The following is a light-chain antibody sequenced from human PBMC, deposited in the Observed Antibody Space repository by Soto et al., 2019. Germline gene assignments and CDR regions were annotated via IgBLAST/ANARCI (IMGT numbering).Light chain of an antibody. V-gene: IGKV1-5*01. CDR2: AAS. CDR1: QSISSW. J-gene: IGKJ5*01. CDR3: QQYNSYSIT. Sequence: DIPMTPSTSTLSASVGGRGTPPCRASQSISSWLAWYQQKPRKAPKLLIYAASNFQSGVPSRFSGSGSGTHFTLTISSLQPEDFATYYCQQYNSYSITFGQGTRLEIK.